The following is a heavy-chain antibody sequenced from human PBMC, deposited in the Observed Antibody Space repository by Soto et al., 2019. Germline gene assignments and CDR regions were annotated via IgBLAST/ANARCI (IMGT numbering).Heavy chain of an antibody. J-gene: IGHJ4*02. V-gene: IGHV3-23*01. D-gene: IGHD3-16*02. CDR3: ANSLGGVIVTSSSLDY. CDR1: GFTFSNYA. Sequence: EVHLLESGGGLVQPGGSLRLSCAASGFTFSNYAMSWVRQAPGKGLEWVSALSGSGGRTYYADSVKGRFTISRDNSKSTLYLQMNSLRAEDTAVYYCANSLGGVIVTSSSLDYWGQGTQVTVSS. CDR2: LSGSGGRT.